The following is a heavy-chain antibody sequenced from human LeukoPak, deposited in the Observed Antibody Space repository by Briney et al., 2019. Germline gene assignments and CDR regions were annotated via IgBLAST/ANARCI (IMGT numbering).Heavy chain of an antibody. Sequence: GGSLRLSCAASEFTFSSYAMSWVRQAPGKGLEWVSAISGSGGSTYYADSVKGRFTISRDNSKNTLYLQMNSLRAEDTAVYYCAKGELWFGESYYFDYWGQGTLVTVSS. CDR3: AKGELWFGESYYFDY. CDR2: ISGSGGST. V-gene: IGHV3-23*01. CDR1: EFTFSSYA. D-gene: IGHD3-10*01. J-gene: IGHJ4*02.